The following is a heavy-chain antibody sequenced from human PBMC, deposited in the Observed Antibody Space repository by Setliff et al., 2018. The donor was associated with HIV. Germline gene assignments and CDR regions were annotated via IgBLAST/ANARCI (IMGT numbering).Heavy chain of an antibody. Sequence: SVKVSCKTSGYTFTNYAMHWVRQAPGQSLARMGWINTATGDTQYSERFRDRITIFRDTSAHTAYVALGSLRYEDTAVDYCASQRNSGTFYYSYYYMDVWGKGTTVTVSS. J-gene: IGHJ6*03. CDR3: ASQRNSGTFYYSYYYMDV. CDR2: INTATGDT. D-gene: IGHD1-26*01. V-gene: IGHV1-3*04. CDR1: GYTFTNYA.